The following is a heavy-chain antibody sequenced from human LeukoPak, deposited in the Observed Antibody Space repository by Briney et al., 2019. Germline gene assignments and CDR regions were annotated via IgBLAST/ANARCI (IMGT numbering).Heavy chain of an antibody. Sequence: GGSLRLSCAASGFTFSSYSMNWVRQAPGKGLEWVSSISSSSSYIYYADSVKGRFTISRDNAKNSLYLQMNSLRAEDTAVYYCAKDGPAVQYYFDYWGQGTLVTVSS. CDR1: GFTFSSYS. J-gene: IGHJ4*02. V-gene: IGHV3-21*04. CDR3: AKDGPAVQYYFDY. CDR2: ISSSSSYI.